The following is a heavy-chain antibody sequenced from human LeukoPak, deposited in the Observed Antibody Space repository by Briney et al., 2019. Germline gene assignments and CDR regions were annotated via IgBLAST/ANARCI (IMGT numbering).Heavy chain of an antibody. CDR2: IYSGGST. V-gene: IGHV3-53*01. J-gene: IGHJ4*02. CDR1: EFSVGSNY. CDR3: ANRVGATGY. Sequence: GGSLRLSCAASEFSVGSNYMTWVRQAPGKGLEWVSLIYSGGSTYYADSVKGRFTISRDNSKNTLYLQMNSLRAEDTAVYYCANRVGATGYWGQGTLVTVSS. D-gene: IGHD1-26*01.